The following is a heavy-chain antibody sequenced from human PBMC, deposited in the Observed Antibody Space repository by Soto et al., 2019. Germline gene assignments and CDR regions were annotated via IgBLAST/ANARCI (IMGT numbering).Heavy chain of an antibody. CDR3: ASVSSDLVLVPAAWGDWYFDL. J-gene: IGHJ2*01. V-gene: IGHV3-53*04. Sequence: EVQLVESGGDLVQPGGSLRLSCAASGFTVSWNYMTWVRQAPGKGLEWVSVIYSGDTTHYADSVKGRFTISRHNSKNTLYLQMNSLRAEDTAVYYCASVSSDLVLVPAAWGDWYFDLWGRGTLVTVSS. D-gene: IGHD2-2*01. CDR2: IYSGDTT. CDR1: GFTVSWNY.